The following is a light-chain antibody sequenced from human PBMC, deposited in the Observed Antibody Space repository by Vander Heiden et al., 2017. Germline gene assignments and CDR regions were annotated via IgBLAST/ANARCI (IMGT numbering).Light chain of an antibody. CDR1: ISNIGSNY. V-gene: IGLV1-47*01. Sequence: QSVLTQPPSASGTPGQRVTISCSGRISNIGSNYVSWYQQLPGTAPKLLIYLNSQRPSGVPDRFSGSKSGTYGSLAISALPSEDEAYYYCAAWDDSLKGWVFGGGTKLTVL. CDR2: LNS. CDR3: AAWDDSLKGWV. J-gene: IGLJ3*02.